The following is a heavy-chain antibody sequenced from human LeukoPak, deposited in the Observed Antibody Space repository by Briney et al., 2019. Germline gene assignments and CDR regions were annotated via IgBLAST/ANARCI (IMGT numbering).Heavy chain of an antibody. D-gene: IGHD2-2*01. CDR1: GDSIRSYY. Sequence: SETLSLTCSVSGDSIRSYYWSWIRQPAGKGLEWIGRIYTSGSTNYNPSLKTRVTMSVDTSKNQFSLRLSSVTAADTAVYYCAREGTYCSRTSCYDSFLDYWGQGTPVTVSS. CDR3: AREGTYCSRTSCYDSFLDY. CDR2: IYTSGST. J-gene: IGHJ4*02. V-gene: IGHV4-4*07.